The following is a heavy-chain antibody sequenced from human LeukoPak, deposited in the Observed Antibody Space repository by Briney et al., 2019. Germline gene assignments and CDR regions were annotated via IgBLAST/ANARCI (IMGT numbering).Heavy chain of an antibody. CDR2: IWYDGSNK. V-gene: IGHV3-33*06. CDR3: AKDYSDAAPYYFDY. Sequence: TGGSLRLSCAASGFTFSSYGMHWVRQAPGKGLEWVADIWYDGSNKYYADSVKGRFTISRDNSKNTLYLQMNSLRAEDTAVYYCAKDYSDAAPYYFDYWGQGTLVILSS. D-gene: IGHD2-15*01. J-gene: IGHJ4*02. CDR1: GFTFSSYG.